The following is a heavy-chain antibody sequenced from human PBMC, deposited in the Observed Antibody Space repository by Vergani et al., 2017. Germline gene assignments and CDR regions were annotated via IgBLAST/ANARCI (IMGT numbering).Heavy chain of an antibody. Sequence: EVQLVQSGAEVKKPGESLKISCKGSGYSFTSYWIGWVRQMPGKGLEWMGIIYPGDSDTRYSPSFQGQVTISADKSISTAYLQWSSLKASDTAMYYCAGLGVLSGTRPLYGDTRGGYYYYMDVWGKGTTVTVSS. D-gene: IGHD4-17*01. J-gene: IGHJ6*03. CDR1: GYSFTSYW. CDR2: IYPGDSDT. CDR3: AGLGVLSGTRPLYGDTRGGYYYYMDV. V-gene: IGHV5-51*03.